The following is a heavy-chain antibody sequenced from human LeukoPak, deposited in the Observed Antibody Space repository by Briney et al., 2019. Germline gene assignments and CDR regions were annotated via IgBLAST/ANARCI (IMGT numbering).Heavy chain of an antibody. D-gene: IGHD3-9*01. CDR1: GGSISSSSYY. CDR2: IYYSGST. J-gene: IGHJ5*02. V-gene: IGHV4-39*07. CDR3: ARAQSGYDILTGYYLDWFDP. Sequence: PSETLSLTCTVSGGSISSSSYYWGWIRQPPGKGLEWIGSIYYSGSTYYNPSLKSRVTISVDTSKNQFSLKLSSVTAADTAVYYCARAQSGYDILTGYYLDWFDPWGQGTLVTVSS.